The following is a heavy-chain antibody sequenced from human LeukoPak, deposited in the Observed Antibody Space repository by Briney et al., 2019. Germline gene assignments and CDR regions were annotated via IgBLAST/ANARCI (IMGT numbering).Heavy chain of an antibody. CDR1: GYTFTCYD. J-gene: IGHJ4*02. CDR3: ARGPPNWGYDY. D-gene: IGHD7-27*01. V-gene: IGHV1-8*01. CDR2: MSPNSGDT. Sequence: ASVKVSCKASGYTFTCYDFNWVRQATGQRPEWMGWMSPNSGDTGYAQKFQDRVTMTRNTSISTAYMELSSLRSDDTAVYYCARGPPNWGYDYWGPGTLVTVSP.